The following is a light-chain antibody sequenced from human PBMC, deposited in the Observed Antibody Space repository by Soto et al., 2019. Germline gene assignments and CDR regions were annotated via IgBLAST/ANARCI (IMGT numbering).Light chain of an antibody. CDR3: QQYNNWPET. J-gene: IGKJ1*01. V-gene: IGKV3-15*01. CDR1: QSVGTN. CDR2: GAS. Sequence: EIEMTQSPATLTLSPGERATLSCRASQSVGTNLAWYQQKPGQAPRLLIFGASTRATGVPARISGSGSGTDFTLTINSLESEDFAMYYCQQYNNWPETFGQGTEVEIK.